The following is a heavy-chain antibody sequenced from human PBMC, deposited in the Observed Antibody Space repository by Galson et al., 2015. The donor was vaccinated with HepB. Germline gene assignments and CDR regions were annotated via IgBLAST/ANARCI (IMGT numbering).Heavy chain of an antibody. CDR2: ISGSGGST. CDR1: GFTFSSYA. V-gene: IGHV3-23*01. J-gene: IGHJ4*02. D-gene: IGHD6-19*01. CDR3: VKAHSSSSGWYWDY. Sequence: SLRLSCAASGFTFSSYAMSWVRQAPGKGLEWVSAISGSGGSTYYADSVKGRFTISRDNSKNTLYLQMNSLRAEDTAVYYCVKAHSSSSGWYWDYWGQGTLVTVSS.